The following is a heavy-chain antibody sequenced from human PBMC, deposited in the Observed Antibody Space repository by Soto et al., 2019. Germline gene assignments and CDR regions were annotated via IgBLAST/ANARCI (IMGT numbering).Heavy chain of an antibody. CDR1: GGTFSSYA. V-gene: IGHV1-69*12. Sequence: QVQLVQSGAEVKKPGSSVKVSCKASGGTFSSYAISWVRQAPGQGLEWMGGIIPIFGTANYAQKFQGRVTXXAXESXSTAYMELSSLRSEDTGVYYCAREGRDYDYYGMDVWGQGTTVTVSS. CDR3: AREGRDYDYYGMDV. CDR2: IIPIFGTA. J-gene: IGHJ6*02.